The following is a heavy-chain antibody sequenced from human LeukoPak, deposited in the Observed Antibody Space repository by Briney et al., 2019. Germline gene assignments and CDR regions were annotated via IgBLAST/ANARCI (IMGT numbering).Heavy chain of an antibody. V-gene: IGHV3-53*01. D-gene: IGHD3-3*01. CDR2: IYSGGST. J-gene: IGHJ6*02. Sequence: GGSLRLSCAASGFSVSSNYMIWVRQAPGKGLEWVSVIYSGGSTYYADSVKVRFTISRDNSKNTLYLQMNSPRAEDTAVYYCPRVTRYDYGMDVWGQGTTVTASS. CDR3: PRVTRYDYGMDV. CDR1: GFSVSSNY.